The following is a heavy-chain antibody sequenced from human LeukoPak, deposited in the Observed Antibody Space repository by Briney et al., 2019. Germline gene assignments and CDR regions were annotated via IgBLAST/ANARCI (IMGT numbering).Heavy chain of an antibody. CDR2: ISSSSSTI. CDR1: GCTFSSYE. J-gene: IGHJ4*02. Sequence: TGGSLRLSCAASGCTFSSYEMNWVRQAPGKGLEWVSYISSSSSTIYYADSVKGRFTISRDNAKNSLYLQMNSLRAEDTAVYYCAREGGVNHFDYWGQGTLVTVSS. D-gene: IGHD3-16*01. CDR3: AREGGVNHFDY. V-gene: IGHV3-48*01.